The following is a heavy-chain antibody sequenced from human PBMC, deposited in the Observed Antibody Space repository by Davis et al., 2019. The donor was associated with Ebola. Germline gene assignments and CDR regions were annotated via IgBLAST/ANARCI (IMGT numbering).Heavy chain of an antibody. Sequence: ASVKVSCKASGYTFTSYGISWVRQAPGQGLEWMGWISAYNGNTNYAQKLQGRVTMTTDTSTSTAYMELRSLRSDDTAVYYCARDQYNWNLLRAFDIWGQGTMVTVSS. D-gene: IGHD1-20*01. J-gene: IGHJ3*02. V-gene: IGHV1-18*01. CDR2: ISAYNGNT. CDR3: ARDQYNWNLLRAFDI. CDR1: GYTFTSYG.